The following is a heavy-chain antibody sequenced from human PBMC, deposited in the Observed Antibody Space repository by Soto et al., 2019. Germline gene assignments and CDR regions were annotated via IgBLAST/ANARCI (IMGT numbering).Heavy chain of an antibody. D-gene: IGHD1-26*01. CDR3: ARPPYSGSHYAFDI. CDR2: IYPGDSDT. Sequence: GKGLEWMGIIYPGDSDTRYSPSSQGQVTISADKSISTAYLQWSSLKASDTAMYYCARPPYSGSHYAFDIWGQGTMVTV. J-gene: IGHJ3*02. V-gene: IGHV5-51*01.